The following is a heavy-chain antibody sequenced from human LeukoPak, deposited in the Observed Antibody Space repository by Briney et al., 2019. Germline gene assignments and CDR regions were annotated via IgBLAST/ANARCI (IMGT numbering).Heavy chain of an antibody. J-gene: IGHJ4*02. CDR3: ARRRYCSGGGCYIGY. D-gene: IGHD2-15*01. Sequence: GGSLRLSCAVSGFTVGSIYMAWVRQAPGKGLEWVSVIYIADNTNYADSVRGRFTISRDNSKNTLYLQMNSRRAEDTAVYYCARRRYCSGGGCYIGYWGQGTLVTVSS. V-gene: IGHV3-66*01. CDR2: IYIADNT. CDR1: GFTVGSIY.